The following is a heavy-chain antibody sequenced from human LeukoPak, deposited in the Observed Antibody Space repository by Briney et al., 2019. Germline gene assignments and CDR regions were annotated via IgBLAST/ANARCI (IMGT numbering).Heavy chain of an antibody. D-gene: IGHD6-13*01. CDR2: IYYSGST. CDR3: ARLVAATGNFDY. V-gene: IGHV4-39*07. CDR1: GVSISSSSYY. J-gene: IGHJ4*02. Sequence: SETLSLTCTVSGVSISSSSYYWGWIRQPPGKGLEWIGTIYYSGSTYYNPSLKSRVTISVDTSKNQFSLKLSSVTAADTAVYYCARLVAATGNFDYWGQGTLVTVSS.